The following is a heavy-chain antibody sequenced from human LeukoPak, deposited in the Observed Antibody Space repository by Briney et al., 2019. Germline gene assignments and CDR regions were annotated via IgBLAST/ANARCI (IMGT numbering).Heavy chain of an antibody. Sequence: ASVKVSCKASGGTFTSYDINWVRQATGQGLEWMGWMNPNSGNTGYAQKFQGRVTMTRNTSISTAYMELSSLRSEDTAVYYCARGILSSTSCPFDPWGQGTLVTVSS. V-gene: IGHV1-8*01. D-gene: IGHD2-2*01. J-gene: IGHJ5*02. CDR1: GGTFTSYD. CDR3: ARGILSSTSCPFDP. CDR2: MNPNSGNT.